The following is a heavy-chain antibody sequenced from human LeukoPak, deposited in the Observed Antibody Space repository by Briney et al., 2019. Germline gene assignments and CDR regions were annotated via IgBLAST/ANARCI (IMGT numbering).Heavy chain of an antibody. J-gene: IGHJ4*02. CDR1: GFTFTTSA. Sequence: GTSVKVSCKAPGFTFTTSAMQWVRQARGQRLEWIGWIVVGSGNTNYAQKFQERVTITRDMSTSTAYMELSSLRSEDTAVYYCAAAYRYFYDRGGYFDYWGQGTLVTVS. V-gene: IGHV1-58*02. CDR2: IVVGSGNT. CDR3: AAAYRYFYDRGGYFDY. D-gene: IGHD3-22*01.